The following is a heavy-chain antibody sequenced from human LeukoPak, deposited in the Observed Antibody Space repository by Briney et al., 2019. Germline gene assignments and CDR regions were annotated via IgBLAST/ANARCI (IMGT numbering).Heavy chain of an antibody. Sequence: SETLSLTCTVSGGSISSGDYYWSWIRQPPGKGLEWIGYIYYSGSTYYNPSLKSRVTISVDTSKNQFSLKLSSVTAADTAVYYCARGSYYDSSGYFGPFDIWGQGTMVTVSS. J-gene: IGHJ3*02. CDR3: ARGSYYDSSGYFGPFDI. CDR1: GGSISSGDYY. V-gene: IGHV4-30-4*01. CDR2: IYYSGST. D-gene: IGHD3-22*01.